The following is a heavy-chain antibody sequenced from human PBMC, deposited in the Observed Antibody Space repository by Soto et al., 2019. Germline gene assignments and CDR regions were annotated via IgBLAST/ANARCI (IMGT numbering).Heavy chain of an antibody. CDR2: IIPIFGTA. J-gene: IGHJ5*02. CDR3: ASVVRGVIGPHWFDP. V-gene: IGHV1-69*13. D-gene: IGHD3-10*01. CDR1: GGTFSSYA. Sequence: SVKVSCKASGGTFSSYAISWVRQAPGQGLEWMGGIIPIFGTANYAQKFQGRVTITADESTSTAYMELSSLRSEDTAVYYCASVVRGVIGPHWFDPSGQGTLLTVAS.